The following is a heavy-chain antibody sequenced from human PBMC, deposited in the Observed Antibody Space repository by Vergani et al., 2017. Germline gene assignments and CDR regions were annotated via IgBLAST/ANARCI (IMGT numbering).Heavy chain of an antibody. D-gene: IGHD1-14*01. V-gene: IGHV3-33*01. CDR3: ARDLRLLYNRFDP. Sequence: QVQLVESGGGVVQPGRSLRLSCAESGFTFNQYGMHWVRPAPGKGLEWVAVTWYDGNNKQYADSVKGRFTISRDNSKSTMYLQMNSLRDEDTGVYYCARDLRLLYNRFDPWGQGTLVTVSS. CDR2: TWYDGNNK. CDR1: GFTFNQYG. J-gene: IGHJ5*02.